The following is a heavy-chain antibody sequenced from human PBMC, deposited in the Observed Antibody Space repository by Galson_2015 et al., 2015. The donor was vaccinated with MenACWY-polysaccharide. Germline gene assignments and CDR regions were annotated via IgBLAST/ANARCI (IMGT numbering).Heavy chain of an antibody. Sequence: SVKVSCKGSGYTFTDNGISWVRQAPGQGLEWVGWISSKSGKTKYGWKFQGRVAMTRGTSTTTAYMELRRLKSDDTAFYYCARDRDWALDHWGQGTLVTVSS. J-gene: IGHJ4*02. CDR3: ARDRDWALDH. CDR1: GYTFTDNG. V-gene: IGHV1-18*01. D-gene: IGHD2-21*02. CDR2: ISSKSGKT.